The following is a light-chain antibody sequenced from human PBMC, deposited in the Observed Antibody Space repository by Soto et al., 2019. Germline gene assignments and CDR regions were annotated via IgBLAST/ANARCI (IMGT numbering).Light chain of an antibody. J-gene: IGKJ2*01. V-gene: IGKV3-15*01. CDR2: GAS. Sequence: EIVMTQSPATLSLSPGERAALSCRASQSINSELAWYQQKPGQPPRLLIYGASTRATGVPARFTGSESSSEFTLTISGLQSEDFAVYYCQQGHNSPLTFGQGTRLEI. CDR1: QSINSE. CDR3: QQGHNSPLT.